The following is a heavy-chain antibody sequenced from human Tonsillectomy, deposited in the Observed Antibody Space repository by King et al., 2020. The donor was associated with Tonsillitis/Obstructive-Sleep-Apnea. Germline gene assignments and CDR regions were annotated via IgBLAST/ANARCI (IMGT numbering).Heavy chain of an antibody. Sequence: VQLQQWGAGLLKPSETLSLTCAVYGGSFSGYYWSWIRQPPGKGLEWIGEINHSGSTNYNPSLKSRVTISVDTSKNQFSLKLSSVTAADTAVYYCARAQGSVSYLSWGQGTLVTVSS. CDR3: ARAQGSVSYLS. V-gene: IGHV4-34*01. D-gene: IGHD1-26*01. CDR2: INHSGST. CDR1: GGSFSGYY. J-gene: IGHJ5*02.